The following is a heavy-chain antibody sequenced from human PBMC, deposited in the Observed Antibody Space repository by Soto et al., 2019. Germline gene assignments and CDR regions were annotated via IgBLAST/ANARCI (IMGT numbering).Heavy chain of an antibody. Sequence: PAETLSLTCAVSADSITISDSYWFWLRHPPGKGLQWIGSSSYNGGTFYNPSLKGRVAISVDPSKKHSSLQVTSVSAADTAVYYCARHRIEVVWRGFDYWGQGSPVTVSS. V-gene: IGHV4-39*01. CDR1: ADSITISDSY. D-gene: IGHD1-1*01. CDR2: SSYNGGT. J-gene: IGHJ4*02. CDR3: ARHRIEVVWRGFDY.